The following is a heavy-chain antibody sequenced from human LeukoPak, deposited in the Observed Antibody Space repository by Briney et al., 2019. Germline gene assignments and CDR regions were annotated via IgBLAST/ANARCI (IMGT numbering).Heavy chain of an antibody. CDR1: GGSFSGYY. J-gene: IGHJ4*02. V-gene: IGHV4-34*01. CDR2: INHSGST. D-gene: IGHD3-3*01. CDR3: ARGRIAWRITIFGVVKGGFDY. Sequence: PSETLSLTCAVYGGSFSGYYWSWIRQPPGKGLEWIGEINHSGSTNYNPSLKSRVTISVDTSKNQFSLKLSSVTAADTAVYYCARGRIAWRITIFGVVKGGFDYWAQGTLVTVSS.